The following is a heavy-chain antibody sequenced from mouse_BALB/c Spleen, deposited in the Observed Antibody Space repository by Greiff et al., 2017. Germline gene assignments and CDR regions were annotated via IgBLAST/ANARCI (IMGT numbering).Heavy chain of an antibody. J-gene: IGHJ4*01. D-gene: IGHD2-4*01. V-gene: IGHV10-1*02. CDR3: VRPTSPYDYDYYAMDY. Sequence: EVQGVESGGGLVQPKGSLKLSCAASGFTFNTYAMNWVRQAPGKGLEWVARIRSKSNNYATYYADSVKDRFTISRDDSQSMLYLQMNNLKTEDTAMYYCVRPTSPYDYDYYAMDYWGQGTSVTVSS. CDR1: GFTFNTYA. CDR2: IRSKSNNYAT.